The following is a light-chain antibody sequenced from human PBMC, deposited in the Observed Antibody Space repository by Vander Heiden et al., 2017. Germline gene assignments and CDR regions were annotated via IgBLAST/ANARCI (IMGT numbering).Light chain of an antibody. CDR3: QAWDSSTAV. Sequence: SSELTQPVSVSVSPGQTASITCSGDKLGDKYACWYQQKPGQSPVLVIYQDSKRPSGIPERFSGSNSGNTATLTISGTQAMDEADYYCQAWDSSTAVFGGGTKLTVL. V-gene: IGLV3-1*01. J-gene: IGLJ3*02. CDR1: KLGDKY. CDR2: QDS.